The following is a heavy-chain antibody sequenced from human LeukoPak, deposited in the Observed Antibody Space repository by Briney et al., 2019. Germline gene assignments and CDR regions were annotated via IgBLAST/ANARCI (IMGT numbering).Heavy chain of an antibody. CDR1: GGSISSSSYY. Sequence: SETLSLTCTVSGGSISSSSYYWGWIRQPPGKGLEWIGSIYYSGSTYYNPSLKSRVTISVDTSKNQFFLKLSSVTAADTAVYYCAAIYDSSGYAPFDYWGQGTLVTVSS. CDR3: AAIYDSSGYAPFDY. CDR2: IYYSGST. V-gene: IGHV4-39*01. D-gene: IGHD3-22*01. J-gene: IGHJ4*02.